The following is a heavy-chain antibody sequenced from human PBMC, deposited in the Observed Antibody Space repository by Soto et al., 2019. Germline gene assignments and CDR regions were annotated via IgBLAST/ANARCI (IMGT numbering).Heavy chain of an antibody. J-gene: IGHJ6*03. CDR1: GFTFGNSW. CDR3: AREVWSGSPNYYYYYMDV. V-gene: IGHV3-74*03. Sequence: GGSLRLSCTASGFTFGNSWMHWVRQAPGKGLMWVSRIDTGGTGTTYADSVRGRLTISRDNAKNTLYLQMNSLRAEDTAVYYCAREVWSGSPNYYYYYMDVWGKGTTVTVSS. CDR2: IDTGGTGT. D-gene: IGHD3-3*01.